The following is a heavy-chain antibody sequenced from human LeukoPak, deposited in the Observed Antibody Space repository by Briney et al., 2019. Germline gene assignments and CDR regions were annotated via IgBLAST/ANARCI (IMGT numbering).Heavy chain of an antibody. Sequence: ASVKVSCKASGHTFTGCYMHWVRQAPGQGLEWMGWINPNSGGTNYAQKFQGRVTMTRDTSISTAYMELSRLRSDDTAVYYCAREGFDLTTSGGGLIDYWGQGTLVTVSS. J-gene: IGHJ4*02. CDR1: GHTFTGCY. V-gene: IGHV1-2*02. D-gene: IGHD4-11*01. CDR3: AREGFDLTTSGGGLIDY. CDR2: INPNSGGT.